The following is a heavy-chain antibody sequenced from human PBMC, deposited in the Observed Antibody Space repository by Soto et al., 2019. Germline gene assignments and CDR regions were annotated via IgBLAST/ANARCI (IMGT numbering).Heavy chain of an antibody. J-gene: IGHJ5*02. CDR1: GYGFTWYW. Sequence: GEALKSAGWSSGYGFTWYWIGWVRQMPGKGLEWVGIIYPRDSNTRYSPSFEGQVTISADKSISTAYLQWSSLKASDTAIYYCVRRSDWFNLWGQGTLVTVSS. CDR3: VRRSDWFNL. CDR2: IYPRDSNT. V-gene: IGHV5-51*01.